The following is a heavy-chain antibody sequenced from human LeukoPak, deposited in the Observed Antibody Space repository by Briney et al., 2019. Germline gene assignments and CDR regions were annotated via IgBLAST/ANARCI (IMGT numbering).Heavy chain of an antibody. V-gene: IGHV4-61*02. CDR2: LYTSGST. Sequence: SQTLSLTCTVSGGSISSDSYYWSWIRQPAGKGLEWIGRLYTSGSTNYNPSLKSRVTISVDTSKNQFSLKLSSVTAADTAVYYCTRGHYGDYHYYYYMDVWGKGTTVTISS. CDR3: TRGHYGDYHYYYYMDV. D-gene: IGHD4-17*01. J-gene: IGHJ6*03. CDR1: GGSISSDSYY.